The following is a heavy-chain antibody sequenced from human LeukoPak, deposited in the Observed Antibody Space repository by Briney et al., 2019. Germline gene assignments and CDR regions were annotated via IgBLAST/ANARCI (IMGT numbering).Heavy chain of an antibody. CDR2: IWYDGSNK. J-gene: IGHJ4*02. V-gene: IGHV3-33*06. D-gene: IGHD3-10*01. CDR3: AKGWDYYGSGPIDY. Sequence: GRSLRLSCAASGFTFSSYGMHWVRQAPGKGLEWVAVIWYDGSNKYYADSVKGRFTISRDNSKNTLYLQTNSLRAEDTAVYYCAKGWDYYGSGPIDYWGQGTLVTVSS. CDR1: GFTFSSYG.